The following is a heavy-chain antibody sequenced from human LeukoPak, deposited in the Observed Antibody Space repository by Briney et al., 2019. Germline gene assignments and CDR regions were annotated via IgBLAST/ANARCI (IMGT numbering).Heavy chain of an antibody. Sequence: SETLSLTCTVSGGAISSYYWSWVRQPPGKGLEWIGYVYNSGSNNYNPSLHSRVTISVDTSRNQFSLKLSSVTAADTAVYFCAGHKSGSFYSFDYWGQGTQVTVSS. CDR2: VYNSGSN. D-gene: IGHD1-26*01. CDR1: GGAISSYY. V-gene: IGHV4-59*08. J-gene: IGHJ4*02. CDR3: AGHKSGSFYSFDY.